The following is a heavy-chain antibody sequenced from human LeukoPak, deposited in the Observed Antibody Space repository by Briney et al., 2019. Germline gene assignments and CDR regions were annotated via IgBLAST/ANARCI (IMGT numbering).Heavy chain of an antibody. CDR1: GASINSLDL. Sequence: SETLSLTCTVSGASINSLDLWSWVRQPPGKGLEWIGEMYLSGTTHSNPSVKSRVTMSIDKSKNQFFLNLSSVTAADTAVYYCAGLVGRYSSGLYYYYFDYWGQGTLVTVSS. CDR3: AGLVGRYSSGLYYYYFDY. J-gene: IGHJ4*02. CDR2: MYLSGTT. V-gene: IGHV4-4*02. D-gene: IGHD3-22*01.